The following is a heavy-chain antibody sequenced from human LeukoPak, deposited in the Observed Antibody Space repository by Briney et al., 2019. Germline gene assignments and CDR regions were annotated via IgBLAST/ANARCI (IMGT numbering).Heavy chain of an antibody. CDR2: IDHTATT. D-gene: IGHD3-10*01. V-gene: IGHV4-59*12. CDR3: ANGFDGFDI. Sequence: PSETLSLTCTVSGDSISPFYWTWIRQPPGKGLEWIGYIDHTATTHYNPSLKSRVTISIDTSRNQFSLKLSSVTAADTAVYYCANGFDGFDIWGQGTTVTVSS. CDR1: GDSISPFY. J-gene: IGHJ3*02.